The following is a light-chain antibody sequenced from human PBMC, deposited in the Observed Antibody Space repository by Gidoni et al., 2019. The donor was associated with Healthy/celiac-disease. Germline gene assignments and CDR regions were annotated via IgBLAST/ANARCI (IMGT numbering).Light chain of an antibody. CDR3: AAWDNSLSGEV. CDR2: KNN. V-gene: IGLV1-47*01. CDR1: SSNIGSTY. Sequence: HSVLTQLPSASGTPGQRVTFSWSGSSSNIGSTYVYWHQQLPGKVPKLLIYKNNQRPSEVPDRFSGSKSGTSASRAISGLRSDDEADYYCAAWDNSLSGEVFGGGTKLTVL. J-gene: IGLJ3*02.